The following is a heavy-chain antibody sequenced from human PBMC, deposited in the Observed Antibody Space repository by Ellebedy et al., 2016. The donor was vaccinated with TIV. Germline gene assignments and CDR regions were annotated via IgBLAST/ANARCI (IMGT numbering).Heavy chain of an antibody. CDR2: INSYSSHI. J-gene: IGHJ4*02. V-gene: IGHV3-21*01. D-gene: IGHD3-3*01. Sequence: GESLKISCEASGFTFSASAMNWVRQAPGKGLEWVSSINSYSSHIYYAGSVKGRFTISRANAKNSVSLQMDSLRTDDTAVYYCASDPTTYLRSGHFDSWGQGILVTVSS. CDR1: GFTFSASA. CDR3: ASDPTTYLRSGHFDS.